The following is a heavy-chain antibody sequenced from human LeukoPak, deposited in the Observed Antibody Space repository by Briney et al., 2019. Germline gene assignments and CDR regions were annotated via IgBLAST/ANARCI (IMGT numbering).Heavy chain of an antibody. J-gene: IGHJ5*02. Sequence: SETLSLTCTVSGDSISSYFWSWIRQPPGKGLEWIGSIHYTGRTNYNPSLKSRVTISVDPTTNQFSLKLSSVTAADTAVYYCARRAIESAVISERNWFDPWGQGTLVTVSS. CDR3: ARRAIESAVISERNWFDP. D-gene: IGHD3-3*02. V-gene: IGHV4-59*08. CDR1: GDSISSYF. CDR2: IHYTGRT.